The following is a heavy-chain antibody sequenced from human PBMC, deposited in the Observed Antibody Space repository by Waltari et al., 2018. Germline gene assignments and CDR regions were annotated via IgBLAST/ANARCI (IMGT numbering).Heavy chain of an antibody. CDR2: INPTTGGT. CDR1: GYTLTNYF. Sequence: QVQLVQSGAEVMEPGASVKVSCKASGYTLTNYFMHGVRQAPGQGLEYMGIINPTTGGTTYAQRFQGRVTMTRDTSTSTVFMELSSLRSEDTAVYYCAREAPNTFWFDPWGQGTLVTVSS. V-gene: IGHV1-46*01. CDR3: AREAPNTFWFDP. J-gene: IGHJ5*02. D-gene: IGHD2-8*01.